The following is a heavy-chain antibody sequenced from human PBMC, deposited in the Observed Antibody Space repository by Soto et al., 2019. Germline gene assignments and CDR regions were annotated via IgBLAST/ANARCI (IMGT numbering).Heavy chain of an antibody. CDR1: GFTFSSYS. Sequence: GGSLRLSCAVSGFTFSSYSMNWVRQTPGKGLEWVSSISSSSSYIYYADSVKGRFTISRDNAKNSLYLQMNSLRAEDTAVYYCARRLWYCYDSSGYHQVCYFDYWGQGTLVTVSS. D-gene: IGHD3-22*01. J-gene: IGHJ4*02. CDR2: ISSSSSYI. V-gene: IGHV3-21*01. CDR3: ARRLWYCYDSSGYHQVCYFDY.